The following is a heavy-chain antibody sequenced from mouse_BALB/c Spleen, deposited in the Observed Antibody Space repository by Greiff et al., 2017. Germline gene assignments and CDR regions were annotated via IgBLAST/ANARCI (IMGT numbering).Heavy chain of an antibody. J-gene: IGHJ4*01. CDR2: IWRGGST. CDR1: GFSLTSYG. CDR3: AKGGYLYYAMDY. D-gene: IGHD3-1*01. Sequence: VKLVESGPSLVQPSQSLSITCTVSGFSLTSYGVHWVRQSPGKGLEWLGVIWRGGSTDYNAAFMSRLSITKDNSKSQVFFKMNSLQADDTAIYYCAKGGYLYYAMDYWGQGTSVTVSS. V-gene: IGHV2-5-1*01.